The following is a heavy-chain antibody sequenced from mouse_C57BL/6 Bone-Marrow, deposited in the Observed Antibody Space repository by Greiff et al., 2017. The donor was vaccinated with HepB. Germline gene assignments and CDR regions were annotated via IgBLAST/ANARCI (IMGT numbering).Heavy chain of an antibody. CDR1: GYSITSGYY. Sequence: VQLKESGPGLVKPSQSLSLTCSVTGYSITSGYYWNWIRQFPGNKLEWMGYISYDGSNNYNPSLKNRISITRDTSKNQFFLKLNSVTTEDTATYYCARGYDYEKGAYWGQGTLVTVSA. J-gene: IGHJ3*01. V-gene: IGHV3-6*01. D-gene: IGHD2-4*01. CDR2: ISYDGSN. CDR3: ARGYDYEKGAY.